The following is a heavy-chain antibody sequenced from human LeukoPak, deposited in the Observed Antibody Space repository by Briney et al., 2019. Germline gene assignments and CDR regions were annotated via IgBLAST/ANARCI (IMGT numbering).Heavy chain of an antibody. CDR2: IYYSGST. Sequence: SETLSLTCTVSGGSISSYYWSWIRQPPGKGLEWIGYIYYSGSTNYNPSHKSRVTISVDTSKNQFSLKLSSVTAADTAVYYCARLQRVGNSGYYLDYWGQGTLVTVSS. V-gene: IGHV4-59*08. CDR3: ARLQRVGNSGYYLDY. CDR1: GGSISSYY. D-gene: IGHD3-22*01. J-gene: IGHJ4*02.